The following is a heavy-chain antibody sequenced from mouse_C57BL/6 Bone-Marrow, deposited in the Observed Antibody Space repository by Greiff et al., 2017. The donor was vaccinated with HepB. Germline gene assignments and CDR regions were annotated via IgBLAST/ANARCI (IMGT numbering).Heavy chain of an antibody. V-gene: IGHV2-5*01. CDR2: IWRGGST. J-gene: IGHJ3*01. CDR1: GFSFTSYG. CDR3: AISPYYYGSSPFAY. D-gene: IGHD1-1*01. Sequence: VQLQQSGPGLVQPSQSLSITCTVSGFSFTSYGVHWVRQSPGKGLEWLGVIWRGGSTDYNAAFMSRLSITKDNSKSQVFFKMNSLQADDTAIYYCAISPYYYGSSPFAYWGQGTLVTVSA.